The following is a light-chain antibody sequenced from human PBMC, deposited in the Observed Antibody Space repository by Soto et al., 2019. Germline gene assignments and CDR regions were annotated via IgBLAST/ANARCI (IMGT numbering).Light chain of an antibody. CDR3: QQRSNGPWT. CDR2: DAS. V-gene: IGKV3-11*01. J-gene: IGKJ1*01. CDR1: QSVSSY. Sequence: EIVLTQSPATLSLSPGGKATLSCRASQSVSSYLAWYQQKPGQAPRLLIYDASNRATGIPARFSGSGSGTDFTLTISSLEPEDLAVYYCQQRSNGPWTFGQGTKV.